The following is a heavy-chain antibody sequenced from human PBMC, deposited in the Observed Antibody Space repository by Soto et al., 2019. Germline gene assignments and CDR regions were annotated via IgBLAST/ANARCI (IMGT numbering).Heavy chain of an antibody. D-gene: IGHD6-6*01. CDR1: GFTFSSYG. CDR2: IWYDGSNK. Sequence: QVQLVESGGGVVQPGRSLRLSCAASGFTFSSYGMHWVRQAPGKGLEWVAVIWYDGSNKYYADSVKGRFTISRDNSKNTLYLKMNSLRAEDTAVYYCAREGRAARPYYYYGMDVWGQGTTVTVSS. V-gene: IGHV3-33*01. CDR3: AREGRAARPYYYYGMDV. J-gene: IGHJ6*02.